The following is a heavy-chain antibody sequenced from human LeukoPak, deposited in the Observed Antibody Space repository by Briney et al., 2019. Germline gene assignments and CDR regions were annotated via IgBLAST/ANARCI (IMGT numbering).Heavy chain of an antibody. J-gene: IGHJ6*02. CDR3: VRGLAWSWDV. CDR1: GFSFSDHW. D-gene: IGHD3-3*01. CDR2: IKGDGRSI. Sequence: GGSLRLSCEASGFSFSDHWMEWVRQAPGKGLVWVSGIKGDGRSIKNADSVKSRFTISRDNGKSALHLQMNSLRAEDTAVYYCVRGLAWSWDVWGQGTTVIVSS. V-gene: IGHV3-74*03.